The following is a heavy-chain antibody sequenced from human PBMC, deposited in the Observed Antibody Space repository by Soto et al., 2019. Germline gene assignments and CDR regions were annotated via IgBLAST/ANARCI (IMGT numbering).Heavy chain of an antibody. D-gene: IGHD3-10*01. CDR1: GYTFTNYG. V-gene: IGHV1-18*01. J-gene: IGHJ5*02. Sequence: QVQLVQSGAEVKKPGASVKVSCKASGYTFTNYGISWVRQAPGQGLEWMGWISAYNGNTKYAQKLQGRVTMTTDTSTSTAYMELRSLRSDDTAVYYCARGVGSGIYYNQCNWFDPWGQGTLVTVSS. CDR2: ISAYNGNT. CDR3: ARGVGSGIYYNQCNWFDP.